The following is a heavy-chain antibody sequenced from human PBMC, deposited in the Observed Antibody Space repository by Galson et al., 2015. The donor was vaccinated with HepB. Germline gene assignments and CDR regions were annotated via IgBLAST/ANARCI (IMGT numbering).Heavy chain of an antibody. Sequence: SLRLSCAASGFTFSDTWFHWVRQVPGKGLVWVSRINSDGRMTLYADSVKGRFTISRDNAKNTLYLQMNGLRFEDTAVYYCTTRVFDFWSARQTDYFDYWGQGTLVTVSS. V-gene: IGHV3-74*01. D-gene: IGHD3-3*01. CDR1: GFTFSDTW. J-gene: IGHJ4*02. CDR3: TTRVFDFWSARQTDYFDY. CDR2: INSDGRMT.